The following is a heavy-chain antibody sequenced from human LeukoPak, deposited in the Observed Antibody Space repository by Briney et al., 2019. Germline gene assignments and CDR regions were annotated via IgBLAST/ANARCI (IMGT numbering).Heavy chain of an antibody. Sequence: PSETLSLTCAVYGGSFRGYYWSWIRQPPGKGLEWIGEINHSGSTNYNPSLKSRVTISVDTSKNQFSLKLSSVTAADTAVYYCARMAVLSWYFDLWGRGTLVTVSS. V-gene: IGHV4-34*01. CDR3: ARMAVLSWYFDL. CDR2: INHSGST. J-gene: IGHJ2*01. CDR1: GGSFRGYY. D-gene: IGHD3-10*01.